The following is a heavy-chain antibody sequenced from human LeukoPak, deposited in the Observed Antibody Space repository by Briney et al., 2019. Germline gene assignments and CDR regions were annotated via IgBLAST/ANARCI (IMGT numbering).Heavy chain of an antibody. CDR2: INPNSGGT. D-gene: IGHD3-10*01. V-gene: IGHV1-2*02. J-gene: IGHJ4*02. CDR1: GYTFTGYY. Sequence: ASVKVSCKASGYTFTGYYMHWVRQAPGQGLEWMGWINPNSGGTNYAQKFQGRVTMTRDTSISTAYMELSRLRSDDTAVYYCARVHPMVRGVNAYWGQGTLVTVSS. CDR3: ARVHPMVRGVNAY.